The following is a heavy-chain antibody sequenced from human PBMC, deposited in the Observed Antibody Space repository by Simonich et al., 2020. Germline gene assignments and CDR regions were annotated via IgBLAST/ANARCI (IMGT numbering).Heavy chain of an antibody. CDR3: ARGKGWKNAFDI. J-gene: IGHJ3*02. CDR2: INHSGST. V-gene: IGHV4-34*01. D-gene: IGHD1-1*01. CDR1: GGSFSGYY. Sequence: QVQLQQWGAGLLKPSATLSLTCAVYGGSFSGYYWDWIRQPPGKGLEWIGEINHSGSTNYDPSLKSRVTISVDASKNQFSLKLSSVTAADTAVYYCARGKGWKNAFDIWGQGTMVTVSS.